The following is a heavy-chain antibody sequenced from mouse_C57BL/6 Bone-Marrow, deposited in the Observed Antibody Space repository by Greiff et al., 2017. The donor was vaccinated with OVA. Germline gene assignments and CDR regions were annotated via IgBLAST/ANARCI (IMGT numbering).Heavy chain of an antibody. CDR3: AEQLRPPYYYAMDY. D-gene: IGHD3-2*02. CDR1: GFSLTSYG. V-gene: IGHV2-2*01. J-gene: IGHJ4*01. Sequence: VNLVESGPGLVQPSQSLSITCTVSGFSLTSYGVHWVRQSPGKGLEWLGVIWSGGSTDYNAAFISRLSISKDNSKSQVFFKMNSLQADDTAIYYCAEQLRPPYYYAMDYWGQGTSVTVSS. CDR2: IWSGGST.